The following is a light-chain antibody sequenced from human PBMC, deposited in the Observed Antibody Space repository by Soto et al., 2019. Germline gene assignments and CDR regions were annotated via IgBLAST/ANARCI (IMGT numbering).Light chain of an antibody. CDR3: QQSYSTPPN. Sequence: DIQMTQSPSSRSASVGDRVTITCRASQSISSYLNWYQQKPGKAPKLLIYAASSLQSGVPSRFSGSGSGTDFTLTISSLQPEDFATYYCQQSYSTPPNFGQGTKVEIK. CDR1: QSISSY. V-gene: IGKV1-39*01. J-gene: IGKJ1*01. CDR2: AAS.